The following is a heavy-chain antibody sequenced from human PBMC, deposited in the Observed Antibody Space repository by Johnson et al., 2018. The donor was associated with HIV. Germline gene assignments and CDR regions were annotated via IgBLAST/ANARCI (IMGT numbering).Heavy chain of an antibody. CDR3: ARRFYDSSGAGFDI. V-gene: IGHV3-30*14. Sequence: QVQLVESGGGVVQPGRSLRLSCAASGFTFSSYAMHWVRQAPGKGLEWVAVISYDGSNKYYADSVKGRFTISRDNSKNTLYLQMGSLRAEDMAVYYCARRFYDSSGAGFDIWGQGTMVTVSS. J-gene: IGHJ3*02. D-gene: IGHD3-22*01. CDR2: ISYDGSNK. CDR1: GFTFSSYA.